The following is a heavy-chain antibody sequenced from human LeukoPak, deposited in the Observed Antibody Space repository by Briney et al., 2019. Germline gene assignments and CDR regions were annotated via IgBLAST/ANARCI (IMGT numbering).Heavy chain of an antibody. V-gene: IGHV3-30*04. D-gene: IGHD3-3*01. Sequence: GGSLRLSCAASGFTFSSYSMHWVRQAPGKGLEWVAVLSYDGSNKYYADSVKGRFTIPRDNSKNTLYLQMNSLRAEDTAVYYCARPALEWLLYDAFDIWGQGTMVTVSS. J-gene: IGHJ3*02. CDR1: GFTFSSYS. CDR2: LSYDGSNK. CDR3: ARPALEWLLYDAFDI.